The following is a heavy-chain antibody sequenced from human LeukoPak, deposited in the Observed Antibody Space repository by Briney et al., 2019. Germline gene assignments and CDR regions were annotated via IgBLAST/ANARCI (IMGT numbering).Heavy chain of an antibody. Sequence: SQTLSLTCTVSGGSISSGSYYWSWIRQLAGKGLEWIGRIYTSGSTNYNPSLKSRVTISVDTSKNQFSLKLSSVTAADTAVYYCARSVRGAMSGYYYYMDVWGKGTTVTISS. CDR2: IYTSGST. CDR3: ARSVRGAMSGYYYYMDV. V-gene: IGHV4-61*02. CDR1: GGSISSGSYY. D-gene: IGHD3-10*01. J-gene: IGHJ6*03.